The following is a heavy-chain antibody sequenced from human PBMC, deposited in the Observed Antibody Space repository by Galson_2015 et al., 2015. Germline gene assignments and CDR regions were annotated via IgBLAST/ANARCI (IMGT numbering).Heavy chain of an antibody. CDR2: IKHDGREK. Sequence: SLRLSCAASGFSFGNYWLNWVRQAPGKGLEWVATIKHDGREKYYVDSVKGRFTISRDNAANLMYLQMNGLRAGDSAVYYCVAGIGWLPDYWGQGTRVTVSS. CDR1: GFSFGNYW. D-gene: IGHD6-19*01. V-gene: IGHV3-7*01. J-gene: IGHJ4*02. CDR3: VAGIGWLPDY.